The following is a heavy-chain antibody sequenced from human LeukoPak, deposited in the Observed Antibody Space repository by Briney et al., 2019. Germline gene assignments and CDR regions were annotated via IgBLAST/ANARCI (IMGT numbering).Heavy chain of an antibody. D-gene: IGHD5-24*01. V-gene: IGHV1-69*13. CDR2: IIPIFGTA. J-gene: IGHJ3*02. Sequence: SVKVSCKASGGTFSSYAISWVRQAPGQGLEWMGGIIPIFGTANYAQKFQGRVTITADESTSTAYMELSSLRSEDTAVYYCARSGFNRDGYNYAAMWDDASDIWGQGTMVTVSS. CDR1: GGTFSSYA. CDR3: ARSGFNRDGYNYAAMWDDASDI.